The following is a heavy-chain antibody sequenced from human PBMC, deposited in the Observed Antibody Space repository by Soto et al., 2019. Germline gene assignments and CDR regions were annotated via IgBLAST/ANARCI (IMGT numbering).Heavy chain of an antibody. Sequence: QVQLVQSGAKVMKPGASVKISCKASGYTFTSYYMHWVRQAPGQGLVWMGIINLSGGSTSYAQKFQVRVTMTRDTSTSTVYLGGSSLICDDTAVYYCAGDGGWIQLCLDYWGQGTLVTVSS. CDR1: GYTFTSYY. D-gene: IGHD5-18*01. CDR3: AGDGGWIQLCLDY. CDR2: INLSGGST. J-gene: IGHJ4*02. V-gene: IGHV1-46*03.